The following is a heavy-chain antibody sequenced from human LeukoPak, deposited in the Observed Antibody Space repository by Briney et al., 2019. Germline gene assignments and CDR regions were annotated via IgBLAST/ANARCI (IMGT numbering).Heavy chain of an antibody. V-gene: IGHV5-51*01. Sequence: GESLRISCKTSGYSFTSYWIGWVRQMPGKGLEWMGIIYPGDSDTRYSPPFQGQVTISADKSISTAYLQWSSLKASDTAMYYCATRTYYYDSSGYYYFNYWGQGTLVTVSS. J-gene: IGHJ4*02. CDR3: ATRTYYYDSSGYYYFNY. D-gene: IGHD3-22*01. CDR1: GYSFTSYW. CDR2: IYPGDSDT.